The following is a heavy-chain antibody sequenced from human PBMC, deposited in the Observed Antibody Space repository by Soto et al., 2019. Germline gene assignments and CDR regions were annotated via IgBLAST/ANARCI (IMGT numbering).Heavy chain of an antibody. Sequence: ASVKVSCKASGYTFTGYYMHWVRQAPGQGLEWMGWINPNSGGTNYAQKFQGWVTMTRDTSISTAYMELSRLRSDDTAVYYCASWGPTLLAFIKGDAFDIWGQGTMVTVSS. D-gene: IGHD3-16*01. V-gene: IGHV1-2*04. CDR2: INPNSGGT. CDR1: GYTFTGYY. CDR3: ASWGPTLLAFIKGDAFDI. J-gene: IGHJ3*02.